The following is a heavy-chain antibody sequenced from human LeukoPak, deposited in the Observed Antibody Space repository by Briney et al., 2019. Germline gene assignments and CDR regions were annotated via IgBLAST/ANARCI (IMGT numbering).Heavy chain of an antibody. CDR1: GFTFSSYA. CDR2: ISGSGDNT. CDR3: ARDNRAYYYDSSGYTLLGY. Sequence: GGSLRLSCAASGFTFSSYAMSWVRQPPGKGLEWVSGISGSGDNTYYADSVKGRFTISRDNSKNTLYLQMNSLRPEDTAVYYCARDNRAYYYDSSGYTLLGYWGQGTLVTVSS. J-gene: IGHJ4*02. V-gene: IGHV3-23*01. D-gene: IGHD3-22*01.